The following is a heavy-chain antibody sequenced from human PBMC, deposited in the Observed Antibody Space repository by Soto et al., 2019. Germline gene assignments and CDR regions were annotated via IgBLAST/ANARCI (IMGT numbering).Heavy chain of an antibody. CDR3: ARGSGFWSGVFDC. J-gene: IGHJ4*02. Sequence: GASVKVSCKASGYTFASYAMHWVRQAPGQRLEWMGWINAGNGNTKYSQKFQGRVTITRDTSASTAYMELSSLRSEDTAVYYCARGSGFWSGVFDCWGQGNQVTVSS. V-gene: IGHV1-3*01. CDR2: INAGNGNT. D-gene: IGHD3-3*01. CDR1: GYTFASYA.